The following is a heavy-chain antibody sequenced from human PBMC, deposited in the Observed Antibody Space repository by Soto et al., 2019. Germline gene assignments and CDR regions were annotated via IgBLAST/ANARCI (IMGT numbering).Heavy chain of an antibody. J-gene: IGHJ6*02. CDR1: GFTFGSYS. Sequence: GESLRLSCAASGFTFGSYSMNWVRQAPGKGLEWVSSISSSSSYIYYADSVKGRFTISRDNAKNSLYLQMNSLRAEDTAVYYCARGPSEKYSGSYFYYYYGMDVRGQGTTVTVSS. CDR3: ARGPSEKYSGSYFYYYYGMDV. V-gene: IGHV3-21*01. D-gene: IGHD1-26*01. CDR2: ISSSSSYI.